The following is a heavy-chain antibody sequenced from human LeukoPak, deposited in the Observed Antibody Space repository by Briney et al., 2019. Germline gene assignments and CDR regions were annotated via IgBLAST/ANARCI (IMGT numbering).Heavy chain of an antibody. CDR1: GGSFSGYY. J-gene: IGHJ5*02. CDR2: INHSGST. D-gene: IGHD6-19*01. Sequence: SETLSLTYAVYGGSFSGYYWSWIRQPLGKGLEWIGEINHSGSTNYNPSLKSRVTISVDTSKNQFSLKLSSVTAADTAVYYCARAGSGWYNCFDPWGQGTLVTVSS. CDR3: ARAGSGWYNCFDP. V-gene: IGHV4-34*01.